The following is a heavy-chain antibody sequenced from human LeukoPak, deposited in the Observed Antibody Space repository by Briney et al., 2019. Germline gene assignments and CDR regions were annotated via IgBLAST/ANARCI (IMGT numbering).Heavy chain of an antibody. Sequence: SETLSLTCTVSGGSISSSSYYWGWIRQPPGKGLEWIGSIYYSGSTYYNPSLKSRVTISVDTSKNQFSLKLSSVTAADTAVYYCARDPQTSSGWYGGYYYYGMDVWGQGTTVTVSS. CDR3: ARDPQTSSGWYGGYYYYGMDV. V-gene: IGHV4-39*07. D-gene: IGHD6-19*01. CDR2: IYYSGST. J-gene: IGHJ6*02. CDR1: GGSISSSSYY.